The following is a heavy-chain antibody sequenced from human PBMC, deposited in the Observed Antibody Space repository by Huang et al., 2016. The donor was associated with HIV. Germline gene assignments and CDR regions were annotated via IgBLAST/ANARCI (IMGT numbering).Heavy chain of an antibody. Sequence: EVQLVQSGAEVRKPGESLRISCKTSGYKFSSYWIAWVRQTPGRGLEWVGSSAPEEAVTGDSMSVERQGTRAVDKSNNTAVLEGGGLKAADSGLYVCTRLCAALESFYTPLYRGGTHNWFDPWGQGTLVIVS. CDR1: GYKFSSYW. D-gene: IGHD3-10*01. CDR2: SAPEEAVT. V-gene: IGHV5-51*01. CDR3: TRLCAALESFYTPLYRGGTHNWFDP. J-gene: IGHJ5*02.